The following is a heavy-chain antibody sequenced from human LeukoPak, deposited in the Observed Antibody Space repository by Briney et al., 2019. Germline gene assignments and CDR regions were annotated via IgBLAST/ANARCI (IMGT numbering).Heavy chain of an antibody. CDR3: SLRIATRHAGFDP. D-gene: IGHD6-6*01. V-gene: IGHV3-73*01. Sequence: PGGSRRLSCAASGFTFSGASLHWVRQASGKGREWVGRIRSEANSYATGYSASVKGRFTVSRDDSKKTAYLQMNSLRPEDTAVYYCSLRIATRHAGFDPWGQGTLVSVSS. CDR2: IRSEANSYAT. J-gene: IGHJ5*02. CDR1: GFTFSGAS.